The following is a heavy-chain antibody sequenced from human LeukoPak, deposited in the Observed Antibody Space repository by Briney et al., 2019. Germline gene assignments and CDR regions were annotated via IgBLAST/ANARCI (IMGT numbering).Heavy chain of an antibody. CDR3: ARRYSYSSLPDY. D-gene: IGHD6-19*01. Sequence: SETLSLTCTVFGGSISSSSYYGGWIRQPPGKGLEWIGSIYYTGSTYYNPSLKSRVTISVDTSKNQFSLKLSSVTAADTAVYYCARRYSYSSLPDYWGQGTLVTVSS. V-gene: IGHV4-39*01. CDR1: GGSISSSSYY. CDR2: IYYTGST. J-gene: IGHJ4*02.